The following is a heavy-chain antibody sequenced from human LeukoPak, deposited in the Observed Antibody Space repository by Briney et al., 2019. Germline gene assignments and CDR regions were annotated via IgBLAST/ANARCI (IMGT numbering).Heavy chain of an antibody. CDR1: GFTFNSYA. CDR2: ISGTSGAT. Sequence: GGSLRLSCAASGFTFNSYAMTCVRQGAGRGLEWVSTISGTSGATNYADSVEGRFSISRDDSKNTLYLQMTNMRVEDTAVYFCARVQPDNNDEYNWFDPWGQGTQVTVSS. V-gene: IGHV3-23*01. D-gene: IGHD1-1*01. CDR3: ARVQPDNNDEYNWFDP. J-gene: IGHJ5*02.